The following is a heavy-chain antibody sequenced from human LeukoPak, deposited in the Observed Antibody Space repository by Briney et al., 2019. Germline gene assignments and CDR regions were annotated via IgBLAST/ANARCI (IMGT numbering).Heavy chain of an antibody. V-gene: IGHV3-30-3*01. CDR1: GFTFSSYA. D-gene: IGHD3-10*01. Sequence: GGSLRLSCAASGFTFSSYAMHWVRQAPGKGLEWVAVISYDGSNKYYADSVKGRFTISRDNSKNTLYLQMNSLRAEDTAVYYCARDPRYYGSGSPNDAFDIWGQGTMVTVSS. CDR2: ISYDGSNK. J-gene: IGHJ3*02. CDR3: ARDPRYYGSGSPNDAFDI.